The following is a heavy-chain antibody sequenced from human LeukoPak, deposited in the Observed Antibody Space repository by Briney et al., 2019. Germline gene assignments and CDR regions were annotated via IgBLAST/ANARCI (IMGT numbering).Heavy chain of an antibody. CDR3: AKDHHYYDILTGYFPYYMDV. D-gene: IGHD3-9*01. CDR2: ISSFGGTM. CDR1: GFTFSTYW. J-gene: IGHJ6*03. V-gene: IGHV3-48*04. Sequence: GGSLRLSCDVSGFTFSTYWINWVRQAAGEGRGWVAYISSFGGTMYYADTVKGRFTISRDNVKNSLYLQMNSLRAEDTAVYYCAKDHHYYDILTGYFPYYMDVWGKGTPVTVSS.